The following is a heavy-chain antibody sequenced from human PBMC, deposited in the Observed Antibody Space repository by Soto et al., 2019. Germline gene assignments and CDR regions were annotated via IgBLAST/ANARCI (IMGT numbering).Heavy chain of an antibody. V-gene: IGHV1-18*01. Sequence: ASVKVSGKASGYTFTSYASSWVRQAPGQGLEWMGWISAYNGNTNYAQKLQGRVIMTTDTSTSTAYMELRSLRSDDTAVYYCAREKYYDFWSRSHNDAFYIWGQGTMVPVAS. CDR3: AREKYYDFWSRSHNDAFYI. J-gene: IGHJ3*02. CDR1: GYTFTSYA. D-gene: IGHD3-3*01. CDR2: ISAYNGNT.